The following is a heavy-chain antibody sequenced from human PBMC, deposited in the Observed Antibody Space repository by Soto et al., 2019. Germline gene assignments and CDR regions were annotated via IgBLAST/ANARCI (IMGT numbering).Heavy chain of an antibody. CDR2: VFPGDSET. V-gene: IGHV5-51*01. D-gene: IGHD2-15*01. J-gene: IGHJ4*02. Sequence: VESLKLSCKGSGYTFTDYWIGWVLQLPGKGLEWMGIVFPGDSETRYSPSFQGQVTFSADQSTSTAFLKWNSLRASDTAVYYCARRKLHCGGGSCYGTNGLDYWGQGTKVTVSS. CDR3: ARRKLHCGGGSCYGTNGLDY. CDR1: GYTFTDYW.